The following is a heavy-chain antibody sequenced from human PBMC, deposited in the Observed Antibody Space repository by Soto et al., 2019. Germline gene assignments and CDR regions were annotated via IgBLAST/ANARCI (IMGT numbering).Heavy chain of an antibody. CDR3: ARGTCMKVPCDI. V-gene: IGHV3-21*01. Sequence: PGGSLRLSCAASEFTFSSYSMNWVRQAPGKGLEWVSSISSSSSYIYYADSVKGRFTISRDNAKNSLYLQMNSLRAEDTAVYYCARGTCMKVPCDIWGQGTMVTVSS. D-gene: IGHD2-8*01. J-gene: IGHJ3*02. CDR1: EFTFSSYS. CDR2: ISSSSSYI.